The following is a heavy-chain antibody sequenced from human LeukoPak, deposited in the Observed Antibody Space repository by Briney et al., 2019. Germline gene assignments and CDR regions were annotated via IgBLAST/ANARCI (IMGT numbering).Heavy chain of an antibody. J-gene: IGHJ4*02. Sequence: SVKVSCKASGGTFSSYAISWVRQALGQGLEWMGGIIPIFGTANYAQKFQGRVTITADESTSTAYMELSSLRSEDTAVYYCARVDVDTAMGIRYYFDYWGQETLVTVSS. V-gene: IGHV1-69*13. CDR3: ARVDVDTAMGIRYYFDY. CDR2: IIPIFGTA. CDR1: GGTFSSYA. D-gene: IGHD5-18*01.